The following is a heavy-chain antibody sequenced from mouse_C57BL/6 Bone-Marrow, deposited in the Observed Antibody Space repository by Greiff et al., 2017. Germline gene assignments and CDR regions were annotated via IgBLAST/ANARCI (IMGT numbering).Heavy chain of an antibody. CDR3: SIITTVVDWYFEV. CDR1: GYTFTSYW. CDR2: IHPSDSDT. D-gene: IGHD1-1*01. V-gene: IGHV1-74*01. Sequence: VQLQQPGAELVKPGASVKVSCKASGYTFTSYWMHWVKQRPGQGLEWIGRIHPSDSDTNYNQKFKGKATLTVDKSSSTAYMQRSSLTSEDSAVYYCSIITTVVDWYFEVWGTGTTGTVAS. J-gene: IGHJ1*03.